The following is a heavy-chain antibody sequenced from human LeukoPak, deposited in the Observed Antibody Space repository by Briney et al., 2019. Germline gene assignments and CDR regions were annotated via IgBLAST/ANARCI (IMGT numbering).Heavy chain of an antibody. CDR1: GYTFTSYD. CDR2: MNPNSGNT. J-gene: IGHJ4*02. Sequence: ASVKVSCKASGYTFTSYDINWVRQATGQGLEWMGWMNPNSGNTGYAQKFQGRVTMTRNTSISTAYMELSSLRSEDTAVYYCARGIKGSGWYYLDYWGQGTLVTVSS. V-gene: IGHV1-8*01. CDR3: ARGIKGSGWYYLDY. D-gene: IGHD6-19*01.